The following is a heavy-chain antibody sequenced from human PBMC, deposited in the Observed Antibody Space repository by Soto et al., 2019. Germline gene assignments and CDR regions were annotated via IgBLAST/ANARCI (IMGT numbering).Heavy chain of an antibody. J-gene: IGHJ4*02. CDR2: ISYDGSNK. CDR3: ARGVAGPDD. V-gene: IGHV3-30*03. D-gene: IGHD3-3*01. CDR1: GFTFSSYG. Sequence: PGGSLRLSCAASGFTFSSYGMHWVRQAPGKGLEWVAVISYDGSNKYYPDSLKGRFTISRDNSKNTLYLQMNSLRAEDTAVYYCARGVAGPDDSGQGTLVTVSS.